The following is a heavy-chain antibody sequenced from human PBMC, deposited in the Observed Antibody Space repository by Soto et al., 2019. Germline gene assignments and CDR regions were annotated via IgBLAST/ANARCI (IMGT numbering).Heavy chain of an antibody. CDR1: GFAVSSSY. CDR2: IYSGGST. CDR3: ARAHNWNDAYFDY. V-gene: IGHV3-53*01. Sequence: VQLVESGGGLIQPGGSLRLSCATSGFAVSSSYMSWVRQTPEKGLEWVSIIYSGGSTYYADSVEARFTISRDNSMNTVYLQMNSLRAEDTAVYYFARAHNWNDAYFDYWGQGTLVTVSS. D-gene: IGHD1-1*01. J-gene: IGHJ4*02.